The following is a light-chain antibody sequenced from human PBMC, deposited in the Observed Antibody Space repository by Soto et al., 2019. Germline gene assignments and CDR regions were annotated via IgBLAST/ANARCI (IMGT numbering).Light chain of an antibody. CDR3: ISYTSDDVRYV. J-gene: IGLJ1*01. CDR1: NSDVGIYDF. CDR2: EVS. V-gene: IGLV2-14*01. Sequence: QSALTQPASVSGTPGQSITISCTGSNSDVGIYDFVSWYQHHPGRAPKLIVSEVSHRPSGVSNRFSGSKSGNTASLTISGLXSEDEADYYCISYTSDDVRYVFGTGTKVTVL.